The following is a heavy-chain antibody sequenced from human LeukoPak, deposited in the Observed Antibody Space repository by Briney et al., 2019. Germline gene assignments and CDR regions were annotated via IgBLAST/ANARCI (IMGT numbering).Heavy chain of an antibody. V-gene: IGHV4-59*01. CDR1: GGTICGYY. CDR3: ARGRTFDN. Sequence: SETLSLTCTVSGGTICGYYWSWILQPPGKELEWIGNIYDRGSTKYNPSLKSRVTISVDTSKNQFSLRLSSVTAADTAVYYCARGRTFDNWGQGTLVTVSS. J-gene: IGHJ4*02. CDR2: IYDRGST.